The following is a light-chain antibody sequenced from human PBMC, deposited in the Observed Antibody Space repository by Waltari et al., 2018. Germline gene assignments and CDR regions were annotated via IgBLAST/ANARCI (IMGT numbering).Light chain of an antibody. J-gene: IGKJ2*01. CDR1: QSVLYSSNNKNY. CDR2: WAS. V-gene: IGKV4-1*01. Sequence: DIVMTQSPHSLAVSLGERATINCKSSQSVLYSSNNKNYLAWYQQKPGLPPKLLIYWASTRESGVPDRFSGSGSGTDFTLTISSLQAEDVAVYYCQQYYSTPPTFGQGTKLEIK. CDR3: QQYYSTPPT.